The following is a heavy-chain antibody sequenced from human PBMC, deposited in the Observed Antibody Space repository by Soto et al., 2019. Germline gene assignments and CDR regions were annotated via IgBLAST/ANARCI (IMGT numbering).Heavy chain of an antibody. CDR1: GDPVTSHY. V-gene: IGHV4-59*02. D-gene: IGHD6-13*01. CDR3: ATSHGTRWYIY. CDR2: MHYTGFS. J-gene: IGHJ4*02. Sequence: SETLSLTCSFSGDPVTSHYLTWIRQSPEKGLEWIAYMHYTGFSHYNPSLKSRLTISIDKSKDQFTLQLTSVTVADTAVYYCATSHGTRWYIYRGPGTQGTVSS.